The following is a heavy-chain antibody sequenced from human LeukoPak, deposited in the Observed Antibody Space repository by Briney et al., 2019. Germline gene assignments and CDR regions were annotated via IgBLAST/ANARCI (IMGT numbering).Heavy chain of an antibody. CDR3: TKGHYDTLTGYLFDY. CDR2: ISWDGGTT. J-gene: IGHJ4*02. Sequence: GGSLRLSCAASGFTFDDYSMHWVRQAPGKGLEWVSLISWDGGTTFYADSVKGRFTISRDNSNNSLYLQMDSLRTEDTGLYHCTKGHYDTLTGYLFDYWGQGSLVTVSS. D-gene: IGHD3-9*01. CDR1: GFTFDDYS. V-gene: IGHV3-43*01.